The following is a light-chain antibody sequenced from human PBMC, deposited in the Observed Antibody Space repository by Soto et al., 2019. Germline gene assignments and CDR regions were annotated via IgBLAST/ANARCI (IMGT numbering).Light chain of an antibody. J-gene: IGLJ1*01. CDR3: QSYDDCLSVHYV. CDR2: GNT. CDR1: SSNIGSTYD. V-gene: IGLV1-40*01. Sequence: QSVLTQPPSVSGAPWQRVTISCTGSSSNIGSTYDVQWYQQLPGTAPKLLIHGNTNRPSGVPDRFSGSKSGTSASLAITGLQADDEADYYCQSYDDCLSVHYVFGTGTKVTV.